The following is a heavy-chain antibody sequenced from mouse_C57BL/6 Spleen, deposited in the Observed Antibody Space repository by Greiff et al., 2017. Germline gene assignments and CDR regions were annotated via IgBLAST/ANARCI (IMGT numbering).Heavy chain of an antibody. CDR3: ARPIFNYYGSSSGV. V-gene: IGHV1-81*01. J-gene: IGHJ1*03. Sequence: VQLQQSGAELARPGASVKLSCKASGYTFTSYGISWVKQRTGQGLEWIGEIYPRSGNTYYNEKFKGKATLTADKSSSTAYMELRSLTSEDSAVYFCARPIFNYYGSSSGVWGTGTTVTVSS. D-gene: IGHD1-1*01. CDR2: IYPRSGNT. CDR1: GYTFTSYG.